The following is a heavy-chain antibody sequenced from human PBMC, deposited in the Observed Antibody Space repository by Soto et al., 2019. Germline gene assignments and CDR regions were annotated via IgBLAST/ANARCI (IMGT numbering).Heavy chain of an antibody. J-gene: IGHJ6*02. CDR3: ARDLAVTSPLYFYYYGMDV. CDR1: GYTFTSYG. D-gene: IGHD4-17*01. CDR2: ISAYNGNT. V-gene: IGHV1-18*01. Sequence: QVQLVQSGAEVKKPGASVKASCKASGYTFTSYGISWVRQAPGQGLEWMGWISAYNGNTNYAQKPQGRVTMTTDTSTSTAYMELRSLRSDDTAVYYCARDLAVTSPLYFYYYGMDVWGQGTTVTVSS.